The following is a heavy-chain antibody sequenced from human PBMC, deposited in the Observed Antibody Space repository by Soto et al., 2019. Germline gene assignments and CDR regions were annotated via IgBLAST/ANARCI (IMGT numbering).Heavy chain of an antibody. Sequence: EVQLVESGGGLVQPGRSLRLSCAASGFTFDDYAMHWVRQAPGKGLEWVSGISWNSGSIGYADSVKGRFTISRDNAKNSLYLHMNSLRAEDTALYYCAKDNYYDSSGYRWGDAFDIWGQGTMVTVSS. CDR3: AKDNYYDSSGYRWGDAFDI. J-gene: IGHJ3*02. V-gene: IGHV3-9*01. CDR2: ISWNSGSI. CDR1: GFTFDDYA. D-gene: IGHD3-22*01.